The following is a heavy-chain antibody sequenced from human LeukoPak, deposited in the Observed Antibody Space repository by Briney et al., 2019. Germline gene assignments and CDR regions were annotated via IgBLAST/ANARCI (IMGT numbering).Heavy chain of an antibody. V-gene: IGHV3-48*01. CDR3: AYSGSYTGH. J-gene: IGHJ4*02. Sequence: GGSLRLSCVASGFTFSSYSMNWVRQAPGKGLEWVSYISSSSSTIYYADSVKGRFTISRDNAKNSLYLQLNSLRAEDAAVYYCAYSGSYTGHWGQGTLVTVSS. D-gene: IGHD1-26*01. CDR1: GFTFSSYS. CDR2: ISSSSSTI.